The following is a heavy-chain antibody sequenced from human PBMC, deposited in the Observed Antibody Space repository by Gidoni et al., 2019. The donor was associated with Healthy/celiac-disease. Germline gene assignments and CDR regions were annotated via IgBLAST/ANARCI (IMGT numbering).Heavy chain of an antibody. J-gene: IGHJ3*02. CDR2: IYYSWSP. D-gene: IGHD4-17*01. CDR1: GGSITSSSYY. Sequence: QLQLQESGPGLLKPSETLSLTCTVSGGSITSSSYYWGWIRQPPGKGVEWIGSIYYSWSPFDNPSVKSRVTISLDTSKNQFSLKLSSVTAADTAVYYCARHVRTTVTTISAFDIWGQGTMVTVSS. CDR3: ARHVRTTVTTISAFDI. V-gene: IGHV4-39*01.